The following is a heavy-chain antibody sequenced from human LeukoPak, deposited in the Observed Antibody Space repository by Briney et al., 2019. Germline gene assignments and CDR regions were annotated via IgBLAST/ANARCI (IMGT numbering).Heavy chain of an antibody. Sequence: PSETLSLTCTVSGGSISSSSYYWGWIRQPPGKGLEWIGNIYYSGSTYYNPSLKSRVTISVDTSKNQFSLKLSSVTAADTAVYYCARHPGSGSYLSPLDYWGQGTLLTVSS. CDR3: ARHPGSGSYLSPLDY. V-gene: IGHV4-39*01. J-gene: IGHJ4*02. D-gene: IGHD3-10*01. CDR2: IYYSGST. CDR1: GGSISSSSYY.